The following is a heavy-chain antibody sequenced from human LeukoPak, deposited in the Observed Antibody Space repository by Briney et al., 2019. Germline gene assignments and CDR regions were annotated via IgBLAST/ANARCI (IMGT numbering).Heavy chain of an antibody. Sequence: SETLSLTCTVSGGSISSYYWSWIRQPPGKGLEWIGYIYYSGSTNYNPSLKSRVTISVDTSKNQFSLKLSSVTAADTAVYYCARGSLSTGWSRTVDYWGQGTLVTVSS. D-gene: IGHD6-19*01. CDR1: GGSISSYY. J-gene: IGHJ4*02. CDR3: ARGSLSTGWSRTVDY. V-gene: IGHV4-59*12. CDR2: IYYSGST.